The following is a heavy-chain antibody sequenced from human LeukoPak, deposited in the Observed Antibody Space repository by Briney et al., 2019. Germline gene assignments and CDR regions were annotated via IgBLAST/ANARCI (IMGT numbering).Heavy chain of an antibody. CDR1: GYTFTSYA. V-gene: IGHV1-18*01. J-gene: IGHJ3*02. Sequence: ASVKVSCKASGYTFTSYAMHWVRQAPGQGLEWMGWISTYNDDTSYAQKLQGRVTMTTDTSTSTAYMELRSLRSDDTAEYYCARDIPAAANDAFDIWGQGTVVTVSS. CDR2: ISTYNDDT. D-gene: IGHD2-2*01. CDR3: ARDIPAAANDAFDI.